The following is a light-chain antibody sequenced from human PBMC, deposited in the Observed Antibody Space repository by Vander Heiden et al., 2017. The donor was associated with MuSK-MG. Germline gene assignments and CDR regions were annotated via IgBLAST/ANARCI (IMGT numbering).Light chain of an antibody. V-gene: IGKV1-33*01. CDR1: QDISNY. CDR2: DAS. CDR3: QQYENLPLYT. Sequence: DIQMTQSPSSLSASVGDRVTITCQASQDISNYLNWYQQKPGKAPKLLIYDASNLETGVPSRFSGSGYGKDFTFTISSRQQEDIATYYCQQYENLPLYTFGQGTKLEIK. J-gene: IGKJ2*01.